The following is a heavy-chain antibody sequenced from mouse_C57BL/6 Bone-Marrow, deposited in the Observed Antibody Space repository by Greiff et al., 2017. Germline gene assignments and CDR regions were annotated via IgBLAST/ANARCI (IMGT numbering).Heavy chain of an antibody. CDR2: LYPGSGST. J-gene: IGHJ1*03. D-gene: IGHD2-5*01. CDR1: GYTFTSYW. CDR3: VYSNYGYFDV. V-gene: IGHV1-55*01. Sequence: QVQLQQPGAELVKPGASVKMSCKASGYTFTSYWITWVKQRPGQGLEWIGDLYPGSGSTNYNEKFKSKATLTVDTSSSTAYMQLSSLTSEDSAVYYCVYSNYGYFDVWGTGTTVTVSS.